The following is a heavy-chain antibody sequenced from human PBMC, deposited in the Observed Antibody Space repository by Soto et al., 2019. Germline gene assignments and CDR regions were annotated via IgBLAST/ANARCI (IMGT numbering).Heavy chain of an antibody. V-gene: IGHV3-23*01. D-gene: IGHD6-13*01. J-gene: IGHJ1*01. CDR1: GFTFSSYA. Sequence: GGSLRLSCAASGFTFSSYAMSWVRQAPGKGLEWVSAISGSGGSTYYADSVKGRFTITRDNSKNTLYLQMNSLRAEDTAVYYCAKVPKQQLVFQHWGQGTLVTVSS. CDR2: ISGSGGST. CDR3: AKVPKQQLVFQH.